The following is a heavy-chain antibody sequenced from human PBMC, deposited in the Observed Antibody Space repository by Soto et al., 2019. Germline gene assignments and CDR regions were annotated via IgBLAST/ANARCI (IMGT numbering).Heavy chain of an antibody. J-gene: IGHJ4*02. CDR3: AKRQGTGLAAKNFDF. V-gene: IGHV3-23*01. D-gene: IGHD2-15*01. CDR2: ISDGGDLI. Sequence: GGSLRLSCAASGFPFINHAMSWGRQAPGKGLEWVSGISDGGDLIYYADSVKGRFSMSRDNSENMLYLQMTNLRAEDTAIYFCAKRQGTGLAAKNFDFWGQGTLVTVSS. CDR1: GFPFINHA.